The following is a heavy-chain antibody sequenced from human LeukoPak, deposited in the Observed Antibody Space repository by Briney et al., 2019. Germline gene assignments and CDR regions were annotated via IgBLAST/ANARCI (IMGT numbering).Heavy chain of an antibody. J-gene: IGHJ4*02. D-gene: IGHD5-12*01. CDR1: EYTFTGYY. CDR3: ARARMGSDYDYFDY. V-gene: IGHV1-2*02. CDR2: INPNSGGT. Sequence: ASVKVPCNASEYTFTGYYIHWVRQAPGQGLEWIGWINPNSGGTNFAQKFQGRFTMTRDTSTTTAYMELSSLRSDGTAVYYCARARMGSDYDYFDYWGQGTLVTVSS.